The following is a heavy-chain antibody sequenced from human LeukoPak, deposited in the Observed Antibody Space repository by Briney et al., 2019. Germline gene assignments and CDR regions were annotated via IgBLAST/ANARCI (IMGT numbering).Heavy chain of an antibody. D-gene: IGHD3-10*01. CDR3: AKDRAQTPLEY. Sequence: GGSLRLSCAASGFTFSSYAMSWVRQAPGKGLEWVSGISGSGGSTFYAASVKGRFTVSRDNSKNTLYLQMNSLRAEDTAVYYCAKDRAQTPLEYWGQGTLVTVSS. J-gene: IGHJ4*02. V-gene: IGHV3-23*01. CDR1: GFTFSSYA. CDR2: ISGSGGST.